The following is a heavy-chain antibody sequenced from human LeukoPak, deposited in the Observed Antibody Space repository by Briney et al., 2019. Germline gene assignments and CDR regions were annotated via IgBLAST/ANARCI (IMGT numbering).Heavy chain of an antibody. CDR1: GFTFSSYG. D-gene: IGHD5-18*01. CDR2: ISYDGSNK. J-gene: IGHJ4*02. V-gene: IGHV3-30*18. CDR3: AKERPYVDTAMVGDY. Sequence: GGSLRLSCAASGFTFSSYGMHRVRQAPGKGLEWVAVISYDGSNKYYADSVKGRFTISRDNSKNTLYLQMNSLRAEDTAVYYCAKERPYVDTAMVGDYWGQGTLVTVSS.